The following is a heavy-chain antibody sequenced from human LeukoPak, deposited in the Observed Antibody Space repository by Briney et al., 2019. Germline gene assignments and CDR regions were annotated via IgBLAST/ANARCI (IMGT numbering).Heavy chain of an antibody. J-gene: IGHJ5*02. CDR1: GYTFTGYY. CDR2: INPNSGGT. Sequence: ASVKVSCKASGYTFTGYYMHWVRQAPGQGLEWMGWINPNSGGTNYAQKFQGRVTMTRDTSISTAYVELSRLRSDDTAVYYCARDLSRDNLSFDPWGQGTLVTVSS. CDR3: ARDLSRDNLSFDP. D-gene: IGHD1-14*01. V-gene: IGHV1-2*02.